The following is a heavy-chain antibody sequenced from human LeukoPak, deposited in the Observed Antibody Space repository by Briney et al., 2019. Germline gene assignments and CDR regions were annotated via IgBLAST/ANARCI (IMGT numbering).Heavy chain of an antibody. CDR2: INPNSGGT. D-gene: IGHD1-26*01. V-gene: IGHV1-2*02. CDR1: GYTFTGYY. J-gene: IGHJ4*02. Sequence: ASVKVSCKASGYTFTGYYMHWVRQAPGQGLEWMGWINPNSGGTNYAQKFQGRVTMTRDTSTSTAYMELSRLRSDDTAVYYCARGCGIVGANYFDYWGQGTLVTVSS. CDR3: ARGCGIVGANYFDY.